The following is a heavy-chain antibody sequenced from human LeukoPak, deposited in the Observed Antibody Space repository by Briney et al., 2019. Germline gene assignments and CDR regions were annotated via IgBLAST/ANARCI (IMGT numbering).Heavy chain of an antibody. D-gene: IGHD3-22*01. V-gene: IGHV4-59*01. CDR3: AREVSMIGSDWFDP. Sequence: SETLSLTCTVSGGSISSYYWSWLRQPPGKGLEWIGYIYYSGSTNYNPSLKSRVTTSVDTSKNQFSLKLSSVTAADTAVYYCAREVSMIGSDWFDPWGQGTLVTVSS. J-gene: IGHJ5*02. CDR1: GGSISSYY. CDR2: IYYSGST.